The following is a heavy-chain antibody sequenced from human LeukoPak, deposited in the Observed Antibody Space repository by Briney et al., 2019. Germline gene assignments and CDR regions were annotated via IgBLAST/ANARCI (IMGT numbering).Heavy chain of an antibody. D-gene: IGHD3-3*01. V-gene: IGHV1-18*01. CDR2: ISAYNGNT. Sequence: ASVKVSCKASGYTFTSYGISWVRQAPGQGLEWMRWISAYNGNTNYAQKLQGRVTMTTDTSTSTAYMELRSLRSADTAGYFCARGGLAPIFGVVITGSAFDIWGQGTMVTVSS. J-gene: IGHJ3*02. CDR1: GYTFTSYG. CDR3: ARGGLAPIFGVVITGSAFDI.